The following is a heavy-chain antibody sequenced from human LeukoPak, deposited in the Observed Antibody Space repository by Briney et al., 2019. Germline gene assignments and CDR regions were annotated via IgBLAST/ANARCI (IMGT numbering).Heavy chain of an antibody. CDR1: GFTFGDYA. Sequence: GGSLRLSCTGSGFTFGDYAMSWVRQAPGKGLEWVGFIRSKAYGGTTEYAASVKGRFTISRDDSKSIAQLQMNSLRAEDTAVYYCARDAGRGGKPVDYWGQGTLVTVSS. V-gene: IGHV3-49*04. CDR3: ARDAGRGGKPVDY. J-gene: IGHJ4*02. CDR2: IRSKAYGGTT. D-gene: IGHD3-16*01.